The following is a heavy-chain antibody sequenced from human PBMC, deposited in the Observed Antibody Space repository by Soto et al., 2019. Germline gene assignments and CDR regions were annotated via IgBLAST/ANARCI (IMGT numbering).Heavy chain of an antibody. J-gene: IGHJ5*02. CDR1: GDTFSSYA. V-gene: IGHV1-69*01. D-gene: IGHD3-10*01. CDR2: IIPISSTS. Sequence: QVQLVQSGAEVKKPGSSVKVSCKASGDTFSSYAISWVRQAPGQGLEWMGGIIPISSTSKYAQKFQGRVTITADESTSTAYLELSSLTSEDTAVYYCATPGSPWGQGTLVTVSS. CDR3: ATPGSP.